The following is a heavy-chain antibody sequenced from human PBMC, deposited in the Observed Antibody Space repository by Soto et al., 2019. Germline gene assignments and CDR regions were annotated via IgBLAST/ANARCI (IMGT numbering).Heavy chain of an antibody. D-gene: IGHD6-19*01. V-gene: IGHV4-59*08. CDR3: ARRRGSLDY. CDR2: IYCDGST. Sequence: PSETLSLTCTVSGGYISSYYWSWIRQPPGKGLEWIGYIYCDGSTTYNPSLKSRVTISVDTSKNQFSLKLTSVTAADTAVYYCARRRGSLDYWGQGTLVTVSS. CDR1: GGYISSYY. J-gene: IGHJ4*02.